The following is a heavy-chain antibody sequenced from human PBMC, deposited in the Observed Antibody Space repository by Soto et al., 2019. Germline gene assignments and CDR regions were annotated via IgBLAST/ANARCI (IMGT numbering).Heavy chain of an antibody. Sequence: EVQLVESGGDLVQPGGSLRLSCAASGFTFTGNWLHWVRQAPGKGLVWVSRINNDGSDTVYADSVKGRFTISRDNAKNTLYLQMNSLRAEDTAVYYCARTGAGYIFGNWGQGTLVTVSS. CDR3: ARTGAGYIFGN. V-gene: IGHV3-74*01. CDR1: GFTFTGNW. J-gene: IGHJ4*02. D-gene: IGHD5-12*01. CDR2: INNDGSDT.